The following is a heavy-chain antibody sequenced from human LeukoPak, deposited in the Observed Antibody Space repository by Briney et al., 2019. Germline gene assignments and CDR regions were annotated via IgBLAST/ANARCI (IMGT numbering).Heavy chain of an antibody. V-gene: IGHV3-7*01. J-gene: IGHJ4*02. D-gene: IGHD1-7*01. CDR3: ARRSPELDY. CDR1: GFSFSNYW. CDR2: IKKDGSEK. Sequence: GGSLRLSCTASGFSFSNYWMTWVRQAPGKGLEWVANIKKDGSEKYYVDSVKGRFTISRDNAKNSLYLQMNSLRAEDTAVYYCARRSPELDYWGQGILVTVSS.